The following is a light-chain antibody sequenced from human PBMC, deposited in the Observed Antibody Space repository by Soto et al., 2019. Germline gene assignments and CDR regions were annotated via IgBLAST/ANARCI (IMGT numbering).Light chain of an antibody. J-gene: IGLJ2*01. V-gene: IGLV2-23*01. Sequence: QSALTQPASVSGSPGQSITISCTGTSTNVGSSNFVSWYQQYPGKAPRLVIYDGSKRPSGVSIRFSGSKSGNTASLTISGLQTEDEADYYCCSYAGTNTWVCGGGTKLTVL. CDR3: CSYAGTNTWV. CDR1: STNVGSSNF. CDR2: DGS.